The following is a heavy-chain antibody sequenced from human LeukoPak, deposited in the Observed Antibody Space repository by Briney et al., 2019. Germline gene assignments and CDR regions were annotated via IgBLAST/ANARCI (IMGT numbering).Heavy chain of an antibody. D-gene: IGHD1-26*01. Sequence: PSETLSLTCTVSGGSISNYFLTWVRQPVGKSLEWIGRLYTSGSTNYNPSLKSRVTMSLDTSMTQFSLKLKSVTAADTAVYYCAGGGSPHIWGQGTKVTVSS. J-gene: IGHJ3*02. CDR1: GGSISNYF. CDR3: AGGGSPHI. CDR2: LYTSGST. V-gene: IGHV4-4*07.